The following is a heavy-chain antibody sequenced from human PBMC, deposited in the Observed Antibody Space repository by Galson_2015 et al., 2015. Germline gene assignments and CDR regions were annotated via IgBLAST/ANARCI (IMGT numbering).Heavy chain of an antibody. J-gene: IGHJ4*02. D-gene: IGHD2-15*01. CDR1: GYTFTGYG. CDR2: ISAYNGNT. V-gene: IGHV1-18*01. Sequence: SVKVSCKASGYTFTGYGISWVRQAPGQGLEWMGWISAYNGNTNYAQKLQGRVTMTTDTSTSTAYMELRSLRSDDTAVYYCARFIVVVVAATPELDYWGQGTLVTVSS. CDR3: ARFIVVVVAATPELDY.